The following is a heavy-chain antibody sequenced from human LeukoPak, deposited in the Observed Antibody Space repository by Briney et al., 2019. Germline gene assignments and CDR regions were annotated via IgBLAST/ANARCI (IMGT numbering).Heavy chain of an antibody. J-gene: IGHJ4*02. CDR2: ISSSSSYI. CDR1: GFTFSSYS. CDR3: ARGGFGVVINQLDY. D-gene: IGHD3-3*01. Sequence: PGGSLRLSCAASGFTFSSYSMNWVRQAPGKGLEWVSSISSSSSYIYYADSVKGRLTISRDNAKNSLYLQMNSLRAEDTAVYYCARGGFGVVINQLDYWGQGTLVTVSS. V-gene: IGHV3-21*01.